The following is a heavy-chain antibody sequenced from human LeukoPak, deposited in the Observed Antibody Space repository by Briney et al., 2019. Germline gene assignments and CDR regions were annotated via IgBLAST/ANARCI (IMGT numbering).Heavy chain of an antibody. J-gene: IGHJ4*02. Sequence: SETLSLTCGVYGGSFSDYYWTWISQPPGKGLEWIGEINHSGGTSYNSSLKSRVTMSVDTSKNQFSLKLTSVTAATMAVYYCARHYEGWPFDYWGERTLVTVSS. CDR2: INHSGGT. D-gene: IGHD3-16*01. CDR3: ARHYEGWPFDY. V-gene: IGHV4-34*01. CDR1: GGSFSDYY.